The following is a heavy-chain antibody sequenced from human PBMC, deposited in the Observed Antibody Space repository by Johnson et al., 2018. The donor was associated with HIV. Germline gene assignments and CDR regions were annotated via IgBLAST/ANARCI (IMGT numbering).Heavy chain of an antibody. D-gene: IGHD1-26*01. J-gene: IGHJ3*02. CDR2: TNHSGDGT. Sequence: VPLVESGGGLVQPGGSLRLSCAASAFTFSIYAMIWVRQAPGKGLEWVSATNHSGDGTYSADSVKGRFTVARDNSKNTLYLQMNSLRDEDTAVYYCAMERMGGFDIWGQGTMVTVSS. CDR1: AFTFSIYA. V-gene: IGHV3-23*04. CDR3: AMERMGGFDI.